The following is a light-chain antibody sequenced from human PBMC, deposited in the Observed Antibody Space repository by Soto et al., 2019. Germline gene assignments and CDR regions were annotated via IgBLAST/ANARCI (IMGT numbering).Light chain of an antibody. CDR3: MQALQTPLT. CDR2: LAS. V-gene: IGKV2-28*01. Sequence: DIVMTQSPLSLPVTPGEPASISCRSSQSLLHSNGYNYLDWYLQKPGQSPQLLIYLASTRASGVPDRFSGSGSGTDFTLYISRVEADDVGIYYCMQALQTPLTFGGGTKVEIK. CDR1: QSLLHSNGYNY. J-gene: IGKJ4*01.